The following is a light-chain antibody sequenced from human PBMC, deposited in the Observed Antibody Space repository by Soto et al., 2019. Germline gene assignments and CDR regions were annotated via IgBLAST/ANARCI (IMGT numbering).Light chain of an antibody. CDR1: QSLLSSGGETY. CDR3: MQALQTLYT. V-gene: IGKV2-29*01. J-gene: IGKJ2*01. Sequence: DIVMSQTPLSLSVTPGQPASISCRSSQSLLSSGGETYLFWYLQRPGQSPQLLSYEVSNRISAVPDRFSGSGSGTDFTLKISRVEAEDAGVYSCMQALQTLYTFGQGTKLEIK. CDR2: EVS.